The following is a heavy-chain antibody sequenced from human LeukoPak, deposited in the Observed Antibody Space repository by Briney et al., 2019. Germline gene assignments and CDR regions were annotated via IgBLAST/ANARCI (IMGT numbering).Heavy chain of an antibody. V-gene: IGHV1-18*01. Sequence: VASVKVSCKASGYTFTSYGISWVRQAPGQGLEWIGWISAYNGNTNYVQKFQDRVTLTTDTSATTVYMELTSLRSDDTAIYYCARDGTEDVRRSSQFYVKYNYNGMDVWGQGTMVTVSS. CDR3: ARDGTEDVRRSSQFYVKYNYNGMDV. CDR2: ISAYNGNT. CDR1: GYTFTSYG. D-gene: IGHD1-1*01. J-gene: IGHJ6*02.